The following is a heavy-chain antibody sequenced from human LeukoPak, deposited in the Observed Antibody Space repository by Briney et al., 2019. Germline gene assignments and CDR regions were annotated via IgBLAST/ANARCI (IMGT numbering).Heavy chain of an antibody. CDR3: AKGRDSSAHYYYMDV. Sequence: PGGSLRLSCAASGFTFSSFYAMSWVRQAPGKGLEWVSAISGSGGSTFYADSVKGRFTISRDNSKNTLYLQMNSLRAEDTAVYYCAKGRDSSAHYYYMDVWGKGTTVTVSS. D-gene: IGHD3-22*01. J-gene: IGHJ6*03. CDR1: GFTFSSFYA. V-gene: IGHV3-23*01. CDR2: ISGSGGST.